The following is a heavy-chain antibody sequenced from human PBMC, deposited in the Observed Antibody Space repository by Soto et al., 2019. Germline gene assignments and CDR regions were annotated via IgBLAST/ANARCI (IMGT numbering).Heavy chain of an antibody. Sequence: SETLSLTCTVSGGSISSYYWSWIRQPPGKGLEWIGYIYYSGSTNYNPSLKSRVTISVDTSKNQFSLKLSSVTAADTAVYYCAREGRIAAAGPQYFQHWGQGTLVTVSS. CDR2: IYYSGST. CDR1: GGSISSYY. D-gene: IGHD6-13*01. J-gene: IGHJ1*01. CDR3: AREGRIAAAGPQYFQH. V-gene: IGHV4-59*01.